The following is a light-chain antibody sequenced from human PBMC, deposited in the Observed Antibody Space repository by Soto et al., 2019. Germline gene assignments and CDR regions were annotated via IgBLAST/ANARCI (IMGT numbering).Light chain of an antibody. J-gene: IGLJ2*01. V-gene: IGLV2-8*01. Sequence: QSVLTQPPSASGTPGQRVTISCSGDSSSIERNTVSWYQQLPGMAPKLMIYEVSKRPSGVPDRFSGSKSGNTASLTVSGLQAEDEADYYCSSYAGSNNLVFGGGTKLTVL. CDR3: SSYAGSNNLV. CDR2: EVS. CDR1: SSSIERNT.